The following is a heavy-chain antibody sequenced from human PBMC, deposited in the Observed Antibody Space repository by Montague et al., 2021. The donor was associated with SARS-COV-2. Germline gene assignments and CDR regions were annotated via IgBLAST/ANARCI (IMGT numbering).Heavy chain of an antibody. CDR3: ARWDPQTLTLIGLRGKSASDY. V-gene: IGHV4-34*01. D-gene: IGHD4-23*01. CDR2: FNHSGTT. CDR1: GGSFSDYY. Sequence: SETLSLTCAVYGGSFSDYYWTWIRQSPGKGLEWIAEFNHSGTTNYNFNPSLRSRVTISVDTSKSQFSLKLSSVTAADTGVYYCARWDPQTLTLIGLRGKSASDYWGQGTLVTVSS. J-gene: IGHJ4*02.